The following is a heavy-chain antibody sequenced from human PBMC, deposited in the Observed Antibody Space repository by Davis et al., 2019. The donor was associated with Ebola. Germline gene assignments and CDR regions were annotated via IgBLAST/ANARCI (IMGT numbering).Heavy chain of an antibody. J-gene: IGHJ6*02. D-gene: IGHD3-22*01. CDR1: GFTFSSYS. V-gene: IGHV3-7*01. CDR3: AKAVYDSSGTYGMDV. CDR2: IKQDGSEK. Sequence: GESLKISCAASGFTFSSYSMNWVRQAPGKGLEWVANIKQDGSEKYYADSVKGRFTISRDNSKNTLYLQMNSLRAEDTAVYYCAKAVYDSSGTYGMDVWGQGTTVTVSS.